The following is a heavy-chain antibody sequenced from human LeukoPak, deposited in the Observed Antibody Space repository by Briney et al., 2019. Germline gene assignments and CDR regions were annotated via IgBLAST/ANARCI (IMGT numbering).Heavy chain of an antibody. Sequence: ASVKVSCKASGYTFTGYYMHWVRQAPGQGLEWMGWINPNSGGTNYAQKFQGRVTMTRDTSISTAYMELSRLTSDDTAVYYCARTQPPCTSCLLLDYWGQGTLVTVSS. V-gene: IGHV1-2*02. CDR2: INPNSGGT. CDR3: ARTQPPCTSCLLLDY. J-gene: IGHJ4*02. CDR1: GYTFTGYY. D-gene: IGHD2-2*01.